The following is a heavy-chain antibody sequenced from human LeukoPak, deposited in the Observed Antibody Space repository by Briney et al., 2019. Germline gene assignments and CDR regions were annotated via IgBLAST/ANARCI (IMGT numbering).Heavy chain of an antibody. CDR2: IYYSGDT. V-gene: IGHV4-59*01. CDR1: RDSISGYS. Sequence: SETLSLTCTVSRDSISGYSWSWIRQSPGGGLEWIGYIYYSGDTAYKPSLRSRVTLSVDTSKNQFSLQLRSVTTADTAVYYCARVYYSSSYDYWYFDLWGRGTLVTVSS. CDR3: ARVYYSSSYDYWYFDL. D-gene: IGHD6-13*01. J-gene: IGHJ2*01.